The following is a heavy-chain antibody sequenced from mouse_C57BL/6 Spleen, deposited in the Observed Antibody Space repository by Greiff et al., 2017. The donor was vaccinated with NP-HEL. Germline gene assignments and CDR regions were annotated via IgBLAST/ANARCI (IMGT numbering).Heavy chain of an antibody. CDR3: ARAHYGTQAWFAY. CDR1: GYSFTGYF. D-gene: IGHD2-1*01. V-gene: IGHV1-20*01. J-gene: IGHJ3*01. Sequence: EVQLKESGPELVKPGDSVKISCKASGYSFTGYFMNWVMQSHGKSLEWIGRINPYNGDTFYNQKFKGKATLTVDKSSSTAHMELRSLTSEDSAVYYCARAHYGTQAWFAYWGQGTLVTVSA. CDR2: INPYNGDT.